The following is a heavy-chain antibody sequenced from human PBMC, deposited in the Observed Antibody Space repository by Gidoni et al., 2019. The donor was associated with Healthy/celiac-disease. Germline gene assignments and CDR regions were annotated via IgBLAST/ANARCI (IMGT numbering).Heavy chain of an antibody. J-gene: IGHJ6*02. Sequence: QMQLVKSGPEVKKPVTTVKVHCKSSGFTCTSSAVQWARQARGQRLEWIGGIVVGSGNTNYAQKFQERVTITRDMSTSTAYMELSSLRSEDTAVYYCAADQGGGYYYYGMDVWGQGTTVTVSS. V-gene: IGHV1-58*01. CDR1: GFTCTSSA. CDR3: AADQGGGYYYYGMDV. CDR2: IVVGSGNT. D-gene: IGHD2-15*01.